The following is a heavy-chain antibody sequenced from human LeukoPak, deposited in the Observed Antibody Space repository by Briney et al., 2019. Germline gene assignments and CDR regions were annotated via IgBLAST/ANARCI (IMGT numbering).Heavy chain of an antibody. V-gene: IGHV3-30*01. J-gene: IGHJ4*02. Sequence: GGSLRLSCAASGFTFSSYAMHWVRQVPGKGLEWVAVISYDGSNKYYADSVKGRFTISKDNSKNTLYLQTNSLRAEDTAVYYCARAKNYYDSSGMGYWGQGTLVTVSS. D-gene: IGHD3-22*01. CDR2: ISYDGSNK. CDR3: ARAKNYYDSSGMGY. CDR1: GFTFSSYA.